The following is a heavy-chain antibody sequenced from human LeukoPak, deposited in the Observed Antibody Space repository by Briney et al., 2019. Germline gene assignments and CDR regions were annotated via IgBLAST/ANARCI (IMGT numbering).Heavy chain of an antibody. Sequence: SETLSLTCTVSGGSISSSSYYWGWIRQPPGTGLEWIGSVYYSGSTYYNPSLKSRVTISVDTSKNQFSLKLSSVTAADTAVYYCAREVGSGSYDALFDYWGQGTLVTVSS. V-gene: IGHV4-39*02. CDR1: GGSISSSSYY. CDR2: VYYSGST. J-gene: IGHJ4*02. CDR3: AREVGSGSYDALFDY. D-gene: IGHD1-26*01.